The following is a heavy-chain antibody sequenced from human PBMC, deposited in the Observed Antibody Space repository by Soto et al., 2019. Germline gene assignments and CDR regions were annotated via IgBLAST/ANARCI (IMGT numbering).Heavy chain of an antibody. Sequence: QVQLQQWGAGLLKPSETLSLTCAVYGGSFSGYYWSWIRQPPGKGLEWIGEINHSGSTNYNPSLKSRVTISVDTSKHQFSLKLSSVTAADTAVYYCARGGGYSYVHDYWGQGTLVTVSS. V-gene: IGHV4-34*01. J-gene: IGHJ4*02. CDR3: ARGGGYSYVHDY. D-gene: IGHD5-18*01. CDR2: INHSGST. CDR1: GGSFSGYY.